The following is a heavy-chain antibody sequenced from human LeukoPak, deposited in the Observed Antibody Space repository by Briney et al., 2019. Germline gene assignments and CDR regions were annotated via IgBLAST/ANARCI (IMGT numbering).Heavy chain of an antibody. Sequence: PGGSLRLSCAASGFTFSSYAMTWVRQAPGKGLEWVSAMSGSGGSTYYAGSVKGRFTISRDNSKDTLYLQMNGLRAEDTAVYYCAKGTYSSSPRDYWGQGTLVTVSS. D-gene: IGHD6-6*01. CDR1: GFTFSSYA. J-gene: IGHJ4*02. V-gene: IGHV3-23*01. CDR2: MSGSGGST. CDR3: AKGTYSSSPRDY.